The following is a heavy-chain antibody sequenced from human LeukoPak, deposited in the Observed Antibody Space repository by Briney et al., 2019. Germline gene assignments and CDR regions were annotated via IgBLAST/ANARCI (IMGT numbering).Heavy chain of an antibody. J-gene: IGHJ4*02. V-gene: IGHV3-53*01. CDR1: GFTVSSNY. CDR2: IYSGGST. Sequence: GGSLRLSCAASGFTVSSNYMSWVRQAPGRGLEWVSVIYSGGSTYYADSVKGRFTISRDNSKNTLYLQTNSLRAEDTAVYYCARVRGLPRYFDYWGQGTLVTVSS. CDR3: ARVRGLPRYFDY. D-gene: IGHD5-12*01.